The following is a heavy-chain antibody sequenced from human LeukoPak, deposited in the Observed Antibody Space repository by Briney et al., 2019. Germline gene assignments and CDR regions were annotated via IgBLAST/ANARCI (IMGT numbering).Heavy chain of an antibody. Sequence: TSSETLSLTCTVSGDSITVNNYYWGYIRQPPGKGLEWVASIYYNGDTYYNASLKSRLTISVDTSTNQFSLSLNSVTAADTAVYYCARGYSSSGYDYWGQGTLVTVSS. CDR3: ARGYSSSGYDY. CDR1: GDSITVNNYY. V-gene: IGHV4-39*01. J-gene: IGHJ4*02. D-gene: IGHD6-6*01. CDR2: IYYNGDT.